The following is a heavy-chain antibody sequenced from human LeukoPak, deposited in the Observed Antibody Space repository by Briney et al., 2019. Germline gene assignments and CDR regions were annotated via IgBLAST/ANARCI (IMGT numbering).Heavy chain of an antibody. CDR2: LSYDGVNA. Sequence: GGSLRLSCVVSGFSFSDNVFHWVRQAPGKGLEWVTYLSYDGVNAFYADSVKGRFTISRDTAGGTVSLQMDNLRVEDTAVYYCARDRVNGDYVNPFDYWGQGTLVTVSS. CDR3: ARDRVNGDYVNPFDY. CDR1: GFSFSDNV. V-gene: IGHV3-30*04. J-gene: IGHJ4*02. D-gene: IGHD4-17*01.